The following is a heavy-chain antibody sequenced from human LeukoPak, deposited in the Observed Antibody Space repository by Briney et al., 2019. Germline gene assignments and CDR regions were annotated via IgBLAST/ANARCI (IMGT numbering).Heavy chain of an antibody. D-gene: IGHD4-23*01. Sequence: PGGSLRLSCAASGFTFSDYYMSWIRQAPGKGLEWVSYISSSGSTIYYADSVKGRFTISRDNAKNSLYLQMNSLRAEDTAVYYCARDPRYGGQAYYGMDVWGQGTTVTVSS. J-gene: IGHJ6*02. V-gene: IGHV3-11*01. CDR1: GFTFSDYY. CDR3: ARDPRYGGQAYYGMDV. CDR2: ISSSGSTI.